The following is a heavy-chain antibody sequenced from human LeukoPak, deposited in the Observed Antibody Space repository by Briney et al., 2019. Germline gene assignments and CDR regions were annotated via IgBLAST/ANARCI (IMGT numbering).Heavy chain of an antibody. CDR3: TWIQKALGGFDS. J-gene: IGHJ3*02. Sequence: GGSLRLSCAASGFTFSSYGMSWVRQAPGKGLEWVSAISGSGGSTYYADSVKGRFTISRDNSKNTLYLQMNSLRAEDTAVYYCTWIQKALGGFDSWGQGTMVTVSS. D-gene: IGHD2-2*03. CDR1: GFTFSSYG. V-gene: IGHV3-23*01. CDR2: ISGSGGST.